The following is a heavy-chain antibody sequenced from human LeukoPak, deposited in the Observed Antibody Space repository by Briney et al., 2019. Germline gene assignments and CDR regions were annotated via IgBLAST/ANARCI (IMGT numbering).Heavy chain of an antibody. CDR1: GFTFSSYA. D-gene: IGHD1-1*01. CDR3: AKSRSGSANWALQIFDN. CDR2: ISGRGGST. V-gene: IGHV3-23*01. Sequence: GGSLRLSCETSGFTFSSYAMSWVRQAPGKGLEWVSGISGRGGSTFYADYVEGRFTISRDNSKNSLFVQMNSLRAEDTAVYFCAKSRSGSANWALQIFDNWGQGTLVTVSS. J-gene: IGHJ4*02.